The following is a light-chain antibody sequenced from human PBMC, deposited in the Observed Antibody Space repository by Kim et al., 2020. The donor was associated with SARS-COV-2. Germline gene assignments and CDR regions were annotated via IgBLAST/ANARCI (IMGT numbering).Light chain of an antibody. J-gene: IGLJ2*01. CDR1: SSDVGANHY. Sequence: QSALTQPASVSGSLGQSITISCTGSSSDVGANHYVSWYRHHPGKAPKLMIYDVSLRPSGVSNRFSGSKSGNTASLTISGLQAEDEADYYCSTYTGSVVFGGGTQLTV. V-gene: IGLV2-14*03. CDR3: STYTGSVV. CDR2: DVS.